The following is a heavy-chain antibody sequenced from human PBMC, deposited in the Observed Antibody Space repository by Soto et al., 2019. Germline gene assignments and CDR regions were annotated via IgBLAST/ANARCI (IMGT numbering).Heavy chain of an antibody. J-gene: IGHJ3*02. Sequence: QLQLQESGSGLVKPSQTLSLTCAVSGGSISSGGYSWSWIRQPPGKGLEWIGYIYHSGSTYYNPSLTSRATRSXDXSKNQFSLKLSSVTAADTAVYYCARAHGSGWGAFDIWGQGTMVTVSS. V-gene: IGHV4-30-2*01. D-gene: IGHD3-10*01. CDR3: ARAHGSGWGAFDI. CDR1: GGSISSGGYS. CDR2: IYHSGST.